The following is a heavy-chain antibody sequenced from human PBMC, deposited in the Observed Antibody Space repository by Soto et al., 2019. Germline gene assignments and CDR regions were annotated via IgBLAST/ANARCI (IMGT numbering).Heavy chain of an antibody. CDR2: ISGSGGST. J-gene: IGHJ1*01. CDR1: GFTFSSYG. CDR3: AKDHYYDSSGYPEYFQH. D-gene: IGHD3-22*01. V-gene: IGHV3-23*01. Sequence: GGSLRLSCAASGFTFSSYGMHWVRQAPGKGLEWVSAISGSGGSTYYADSVKGRFTISRDNSKNTLYLQMNSLRAEDTAVYYCAKDHYYDSSGYPEYFQHWGQGTLVTVSS.